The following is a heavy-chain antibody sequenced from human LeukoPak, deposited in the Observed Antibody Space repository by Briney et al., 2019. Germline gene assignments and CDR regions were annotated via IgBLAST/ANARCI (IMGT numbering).Heavy chain of an antibody. CDR1: GFTFDAYA. J-gene: IGHJ4*02. CDR2: ISWNSGSI. Sequence: GGSLRLSCAASGFTFDAYAMHWVRQAPGKGLEGVSGISWNSGSIGYADSVKGRFTISRDNAKNSLYLQMNSLRAEDTALYYCAKASVVVPPFFDYWGQGTLVTVSS. D-gene: IGHD2-2*01. CDR3: AKASVVVPPFFDY. V-gene: IGHV3-9*01.